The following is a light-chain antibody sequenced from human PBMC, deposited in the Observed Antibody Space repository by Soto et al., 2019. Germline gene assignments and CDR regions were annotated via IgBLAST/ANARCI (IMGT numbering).Light chain of an antibody. CDR3: CSYAGGPYV. V-gene: IGLV2-11*01. J-gene: IGLJ1*01. Sequence: QSVLTQPRSVSGSPGQSVAISCTGTSSDVGGYDYVSWYQQHPGKAPNVIIFDVSKRPSGVPDRFSGSNSGNTASLTISGLQAEDEADYYCCSYAGGPYVFGTGTKVTVL. CDR2: DVS. CDR1: SSDVGGYDY.